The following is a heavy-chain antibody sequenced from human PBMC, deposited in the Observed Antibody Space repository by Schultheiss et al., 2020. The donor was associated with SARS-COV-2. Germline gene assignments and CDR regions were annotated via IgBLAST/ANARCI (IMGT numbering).Heavy chain of an antibody. J-gene: IGHJ4*02. V-gene: IGHV3-30*02. D-gene: IGHD3-10*01. CDR3: ARDTGGISIWFGPDY. Sequence: GGSLRLSCAVSGVTFSSYGMHWVRQSPGKGLEWVASIKYDGETTFYADPVKGRFTISRDNPKNTVYLQMNSLRAEDTARYYCARDTGGISIWFGPDYWGQGSLVTVSS. CDR2: IKYDGETT. CDR1: GVTFSSYG.